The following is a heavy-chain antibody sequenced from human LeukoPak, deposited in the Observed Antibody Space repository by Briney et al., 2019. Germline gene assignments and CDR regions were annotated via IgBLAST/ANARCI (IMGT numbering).Heavy chain of an antibody. CDR2: IRSKANSYAT. Sequence: EGSLRLSCAASGFTFSGSAMHWVRQATGKGLEWVGRIRSKANSYATAYAASVKGRFTISRDDSKNTAYLQMNSLKTEDTAVYYCTRRYVGYYGSGSYDFDYWGQGTLVTVSS. V-gene: IGHV3-73*01. D-gene: IGHD3-10*01. CDR3: TRRYVGYYGSGSYDFDY. J-gene: IGHJ4*02. CDR1: GFTFSGSA.